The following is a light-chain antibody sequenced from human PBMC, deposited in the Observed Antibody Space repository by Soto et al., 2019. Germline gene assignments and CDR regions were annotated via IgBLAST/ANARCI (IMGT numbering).Light chain of an antibody. CDR3: SSYTSSSTPV. J-gene: IGLJ1*01. Sequence: QSVLTQPASVSGSPGQSITISCTGTSSDVGDYNYVSWYQRHPGKAPKLMIYEVSNRPSGVSNRFSGSKSGNTASLTISGLQAEDEADYYCSSYTSSSTPVFGTGTKVTV. V-gene: IGLV2-14*01. CDR1: SSDVGDYNY. CDR2: EVS.